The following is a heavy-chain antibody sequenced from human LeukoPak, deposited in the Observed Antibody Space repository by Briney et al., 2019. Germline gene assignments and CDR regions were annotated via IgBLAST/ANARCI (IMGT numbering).Heavy chain of an antibody. CDR3: ARETVVAAIVTYYYYYYMDV. D-gene: IGHD2-15*01. J-gene: IGHJ6*03. CDR2: IYTSGST. Sequence: KPSETLSLTCTVSGGSISSYYWSWIRQPAGKGLEWIGRIYTSGSTNYNPSLKSRVTMSVYTSKNQFSLKLSSVTAADTAVYYCARETVVAAIVTYYYYYYMDVWGKGTTVTVSS. CDR1: GGSISSYY. V-gene: IGHV4-4*07.